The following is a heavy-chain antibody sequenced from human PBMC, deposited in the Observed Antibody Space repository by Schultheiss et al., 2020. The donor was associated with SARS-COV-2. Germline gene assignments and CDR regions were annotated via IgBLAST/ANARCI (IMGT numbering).Heavy chain of an antibody. V-gene: IGHV1-69*13. Sequence: SVKVSCKVSGGTFSSSAISWVRQAPGQGLEWMGGIIPIFGTTSYAEKFQGRVKITADDSTNTAYMELSSLISEDSAVYYCARGFGEYYYYGMDVWGQGTTVTVSS. CDR1: GGTFSSSA. D-gene: IGHD3-16*01. J-gene: IGHJ6*02. CDR3: ARGFGEYYYYGMDV. CDR2: IIPIFGTT.